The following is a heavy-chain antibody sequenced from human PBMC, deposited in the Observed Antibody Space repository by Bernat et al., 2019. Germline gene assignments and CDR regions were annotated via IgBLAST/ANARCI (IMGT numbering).Heavy chain of an antibody. CDR3: AREYSSSSGRTFDI. Sequence: EVQLVESGGGLVQPGGSLRVSCAASRFTFTNSWMHWVHQAPGKGLVWVSRISTDGTGTTYADSVKGRFTISRDNANNTLYLQMNSLGVEDTAIYYCAREYSSSSGRTFDIWGQGTMVTVSS. J-gene: IGHJ3*02. CDR2: ISTDGTGT. CDR1: RFTFTNSW. D-gene: IGHD6-6*01. V-gene: IGHV3-74*01.